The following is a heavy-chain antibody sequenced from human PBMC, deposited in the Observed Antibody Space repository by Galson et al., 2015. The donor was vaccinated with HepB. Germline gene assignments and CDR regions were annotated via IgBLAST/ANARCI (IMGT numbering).Heavy chain of an antibody. CDR2: ISSSSSTI. V-gene: IGHV3-48*01. D-gene: IGHD3-10*01. J-gene: IGHJ6*02. CDR1: GFTFSSYS. Sequence: SLRLSCAASGFTFSSYSMNWVRQAPGKGLEWVSYISSSSSTIYYADSVKGRFTISRDNAKNSLYLQMNSLRAEDTAVYYCARDRKYYYGSGSYYYYGMDVWGQGTTVTVSS. CDR3: ARDRKYYYGSGSYYYYGMDV.